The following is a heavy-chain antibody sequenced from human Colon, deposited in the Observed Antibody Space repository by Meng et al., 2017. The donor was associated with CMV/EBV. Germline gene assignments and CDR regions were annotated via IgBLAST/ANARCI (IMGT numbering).Heavy chain of an antibody. D-gene: IGHD3-22*01. V-gene: IGHV3-64*02. Sequence: GESLKISCAASGFTFSNYAMHWVRQAPGKGLEYVSTISSNGGSTFYADSVKGRFTISRDNSKNTLYLQMGSLRAKDMAVYYCARDLGPADSSGFSAPVLHYWGQGTLVTVSS. J-gene: IGHJ4*02. CDR1: GFTFSNYA. CDR3: ARDLGPADSSGFSAPVLHY. CDR2: ISSNGGST.